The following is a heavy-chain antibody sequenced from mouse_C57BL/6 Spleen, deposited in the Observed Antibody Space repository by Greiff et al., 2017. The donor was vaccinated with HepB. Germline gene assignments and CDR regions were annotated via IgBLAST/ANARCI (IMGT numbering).Heavy chain of an antibody. CDR1: GFTFSDYY. CDR2: INYDGSST. CDR3: ARGYGYDDPPYYYAMDY. D-gene: IGHD2-2*01. V-gene: IGHV5-16*01. J-gene: IGHJ4*01. Sequence: EVQLVESEGGLVQPGSSMKLSCTASGFTFSDYYMAWVRQFPEKGLEWVANINYDGSSTYYLDSLKSRFIISRDNAKNILYLQMSSLKSEDTATYYCARGYGYDDPPYYYAMDYWGQGTSVTVSS.